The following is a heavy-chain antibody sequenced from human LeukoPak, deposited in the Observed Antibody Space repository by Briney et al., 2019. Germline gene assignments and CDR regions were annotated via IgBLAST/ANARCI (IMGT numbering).Heavy chain of an antibody. CDR2: IVSNGGRT. Sequence: GGSLRLSCSASGFTFSSYAMHWVRQAPGKGLECVSAIVSNGGRTYYADSAKGRFTISRDNSKNTLYLQMSSLRAEDTAVYYCVKDPFYGGNPLYYFDYWGQGTLVTVSS. CDR1: GFTFSSYA. J-gene: IGHJ4*02. CDR3: VKDPFYGGNPLYYFDY. D-gene: IGHD4-23*01. V-gene: IGHV3-64D*06.